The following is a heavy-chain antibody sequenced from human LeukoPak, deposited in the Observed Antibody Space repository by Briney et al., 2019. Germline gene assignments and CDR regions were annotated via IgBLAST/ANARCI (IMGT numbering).Heavy chain of an antibody. V-gene: IGHV4-34*01. CDR2: INHSGST. D-gene: IGHD1-7*01. J-gene: IGHJ5*02. Sequence: SETLSVTCAVYGGSFSGYYWSWIRQPPGNGLEWIGEINHSGSTNYNPSLKSRVTISVDTSKNQFSLKLSSVTAADTAVYYCARGINWNYVDRFDPWGQGTLVTVSS. CDR3: ARGINWNYVDRFDP. CDR1: GGSFSGYY.